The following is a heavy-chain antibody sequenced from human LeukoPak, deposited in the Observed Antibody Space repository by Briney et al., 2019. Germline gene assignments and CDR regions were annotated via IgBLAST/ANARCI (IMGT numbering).Heavy chain of an antibody. CDR3: ARANSGSYYGYYYYYMDV. D-gene: IGHD1-26*01. CDR2: IYYSGST. CDR1: GGSISSYY. Sequence: SETLSLTCTVSGGSISSYYWSWIRQPPGKGLEWIGYIYYSGSTNYNPSLKSRVTISVDTSKNQFSLKLSSVTAADTAVYYCARANSGSYYGYYYYYMDVWGKGTTVTVSS. V-gene: IGHV4-59*01. J-gene: IGHJ6*03.